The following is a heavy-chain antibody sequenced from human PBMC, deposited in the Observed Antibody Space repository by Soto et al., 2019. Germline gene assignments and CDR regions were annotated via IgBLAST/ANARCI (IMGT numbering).Heavy chain of an antibody. Sequence: GGSLRLSCAASGFTFSTYAMNWVRRAPGKGLEWVSTLSGSGGTTYHADSVKGRFTISRDNSKNTLYLQMNSVRTEDTAVYYCARDGGGNQYYYYGMDVWGQGTTVTVSS. CDR1: GFTFSTYA. J-gene: IGHJ6*02. CDR3: ARDGGGNQYYYYGMDV. CDR2: LSGSGGTT. V-gene: IGHV3-23*01. D-gene: IGHD2-15*01.